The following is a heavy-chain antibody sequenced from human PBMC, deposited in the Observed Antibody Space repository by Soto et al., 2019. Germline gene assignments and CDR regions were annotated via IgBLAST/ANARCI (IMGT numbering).Heavy chain of an antibody. CDR1: GDSVSSNSAA. J-gene: IGHJ4*02. D-gene: IGHD6-13*01. V-gene: IGHV6-1*01. Sequence: SQTLSLTCAISGDSVSSNSAAWNWIRQSPSRGLEWLGRTYYRSRWYNDYAVSVKSRITINPDTSKNQFSLQLNSVTPEDTAVYYCARDLRSSSWYASSFDYWGQGTLVTVSS. CDR3: ARDLRSSSWYASSFDY. CDR2: TYYRSRWYN.